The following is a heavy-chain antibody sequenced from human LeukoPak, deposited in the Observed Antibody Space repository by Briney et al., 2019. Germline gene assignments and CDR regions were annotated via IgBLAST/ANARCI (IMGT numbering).Heavy chain of an antibody. Sequence: SETLSLTCSVSGVSISTYSWSWLRQPPGKGLEWIASVQYTGSTTYNPSLRSRLTISADTSTSQVSLQLTSVTTADTAVYYCARDSCGGDCYRGYYYYGMDVWDQGTTVTVSS. V-gene: IGHV4-59*01. D-gene: IGHD2-21*02. CDR2: VQYTGST. J-gene: IGHJ6*02. CDR1: GVSISTYS. CDR3: ARDSCGGDCYRGYYYYGMDV.